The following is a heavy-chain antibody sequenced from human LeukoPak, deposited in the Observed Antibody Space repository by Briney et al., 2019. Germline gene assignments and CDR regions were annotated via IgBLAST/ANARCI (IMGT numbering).Heavy chain of an antibody. CDR1: GGSISSCY. CDR3: ARGRRIAARSGFDY. V-gene: IGHV4-59*01. Sequence: SETLSLTCTVSGGSISSCYWSWIRQPPGKGLEWIGYIYYSGSTNYNPSLESRVTISVDTSKNQFSLKLSSVTAADTAVYYCARGRRIAARSGFDYWGQGTLVTVSS. J-gene: IGHJ4*02. CDR2: IYYSGST. D-gene: IGHD6-6*01.